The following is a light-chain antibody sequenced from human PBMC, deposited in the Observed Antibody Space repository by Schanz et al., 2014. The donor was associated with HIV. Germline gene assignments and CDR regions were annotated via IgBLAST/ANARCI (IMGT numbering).Light chain of an antibody. V-gene: IGLV2-14*03. J-gene: IGLJ3*02. CDR2: GVF. Sequence: QSVLTQPASVSGSPGQSITVSCTGTNNDIGSYTYVAWYQQHPGKAPKVVVYGVFDRPSGISNRFSGSKSGNTASLTISGLQAEDEGDYYCCSCTNTNTWVFGGGTKLTVL. CDR3: CSCTNTNTWV. CDR1: NNDIGSYTY.